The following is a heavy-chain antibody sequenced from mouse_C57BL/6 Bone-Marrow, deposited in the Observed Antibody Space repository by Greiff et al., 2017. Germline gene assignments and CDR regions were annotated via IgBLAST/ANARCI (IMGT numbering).Heavy chain of an antibody. CDR3: TREGILITTVVANWYFDV. J-gene: IGHJ1*03. CDR2: IDPEPGGT. CDR1: GYTFTDYE. Sequence: QVQLQQSGAELVRPGASVTLSCKASGYTFTDYEMHWVKQTPVHGLEWIGAIDPEPGGTAYNQKFKGKAILTADKSSSTAYMELRSLTSEDSAVYYCTREGILITTVVANWYFDVWGTGTTVTVSS. D-gene: IGHD1-1*01. V-gene: IGHV1-15*01.